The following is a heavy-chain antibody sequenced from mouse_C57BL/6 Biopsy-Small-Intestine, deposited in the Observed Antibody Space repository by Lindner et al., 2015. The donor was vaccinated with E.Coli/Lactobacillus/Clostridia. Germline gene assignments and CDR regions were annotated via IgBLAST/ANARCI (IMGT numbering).Heavy chain of an antibody. CDR1: GYTFTSCY. D-gene: IGHD2-1*01. CDR3: ACGGNSISYFDY. Sequence: SVKVSCKASGYTFTSCYMHWVRQAPGQGLEWMGIINPSVGSANYAQKFQGRVTMTRDMSTSTVYMELSSLRSEDTAVYYCACGGNSISYFDYWGQGTLVTVSS. J-gene: IGHJ2*01. CDR2: INPSVGSA. V-gene: IGHV1-53*01.